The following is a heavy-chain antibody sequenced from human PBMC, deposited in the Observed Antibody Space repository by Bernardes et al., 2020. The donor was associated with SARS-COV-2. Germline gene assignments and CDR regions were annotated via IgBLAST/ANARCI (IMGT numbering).Heavy chain of an antibody. Sequence: DTLSLNCAVYGGSLSGYYWNWIRQPPGKGLEWIGEINYSGTTNYNPSLKGRVTISVDTSKNQFSLKLNSVTAADTAVYYCARAVWGIWHFDLWGRGNLVTVSS. J-gene: IGHJ2*01. CDR1: GGSLSGYY. CDR2: INYSGTT. CDR3: ARAVWGIWHFDL. D-gene: IGHD3-16*01. V-gene: IGHV4-34*01.